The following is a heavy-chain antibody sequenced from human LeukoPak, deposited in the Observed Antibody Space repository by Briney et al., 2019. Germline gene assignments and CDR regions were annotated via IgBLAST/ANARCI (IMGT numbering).Heavy chain of an antibody. V-gene: IGHV3-7*03. CDR2: MNQDGSEI. J-gene: IGHJ4*02. D-gene: IGHD3-22*01. Sequence: GGSLRLSCAASGFTFSNAWMSWVRQAPGKGLEWVANMNQDGSEIYHVDSVKDRFTISRDNAKKSLYLQMNSLRAEDTAVYYCAKDLPESYDSSGSIDYWGQGTLVTVSS. CDR3: AKDLPESYDSSGSIDY. CDR1: GFTFSNAW.